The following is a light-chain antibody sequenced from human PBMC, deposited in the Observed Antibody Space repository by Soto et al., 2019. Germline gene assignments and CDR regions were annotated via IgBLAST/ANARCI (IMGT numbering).Light chain of an antibody. V-gene: IGLV2-8*01. CDR2: EVT. Sequence: QSALTQPPSASGSPGQSVTISCTGTSSDVGGYNYVSWYQQHPGKGPKLMISEVTKRPSGVPDRFSGSKSGNTASLAVSGLQAGDEADYYCSTWDGSLSVVVFGGGTKVTVL. J-gene: IGLJ2*01. CDR1: SSDVGGYNY. CDR3: STWDGSLSVVV.